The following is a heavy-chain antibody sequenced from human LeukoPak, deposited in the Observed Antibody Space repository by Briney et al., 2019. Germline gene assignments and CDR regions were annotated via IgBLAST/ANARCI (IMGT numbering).Heavy chain of an antibody. CDR3: ARQVYSSSWSYYFEY. Sequence: SETLSLTCTVSGGSISSYYWSWIRQPPGRGLEWIGPIHYSGSTSYNSSLKSRVTISIDTSKNQFSLKLSSVTPADTAVYYCARQVYSSSWSYYFEYWGQGILVTVSS. J-gene: IGHJ4*02. CDR2: IHYSGST. V-gene: IGHV4-59*01. CDR1: GGSISSYY. D-gene: IGHD6-13*01.